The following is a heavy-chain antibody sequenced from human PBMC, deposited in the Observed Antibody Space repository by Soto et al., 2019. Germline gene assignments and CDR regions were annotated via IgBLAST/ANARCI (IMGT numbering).Heavy chain of an antibody. CDR2: ISSSSSYK. CDR3: ARDSSIAAREDYGMDV. D-gene: IGHD6-6*01. Sequence: ELQLVESGGGLVKPGGSLRLSCAASGFTFSSYSMNWVRQAPGKGLEWVSSISSSSSYKYYADSVKGRFTISRDNAKNSLYLQMNSLRAEDTAVYYCARDSSIAAREDYGMDVWGQGTTVTVSS. V-gene: IGHV3-21*01. J-gene: IGHJ6*02. CDR1: GFTFSSYS.